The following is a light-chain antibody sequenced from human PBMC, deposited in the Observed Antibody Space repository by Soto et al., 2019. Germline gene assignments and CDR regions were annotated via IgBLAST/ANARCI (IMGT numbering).Light chain of an antibody. V-gene: IGKV1-39*01. J-gene: IGKJ3*01. Sequence: DIQMTQSPSSLSASVGDRVTITCRASQSISNFLNWYQQKPGKAPNLLIYGASSLQSGVPSRFSGSGSGTDFTLPITSLQPDDFATYFCHHSHYTSLFTFGPGTKVDVK. CDR3: HHSHYTSLFT. CDR2: GAS. CDR1: QSISNF.